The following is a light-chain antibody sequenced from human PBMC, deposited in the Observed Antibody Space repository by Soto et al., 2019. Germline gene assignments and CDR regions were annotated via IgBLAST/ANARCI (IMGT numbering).Light chain of an antibody. Sequence: QSALTQPASVAGSPGQSITISCTGTSSDVGTYNHVSWYQQLPDKAPKLIIHEVYKRPSGVSTRFSGSKSGNTAYLTISGLQADDDADYHCYSYAGSSTYVCGTGTKLPVL. J-gene: IGLJ1*01. CDR1: SSDVGTYNH. CDR2: EVY. V-gene: IGLV2-23*02. CDR3: YSYAGSSTYV.